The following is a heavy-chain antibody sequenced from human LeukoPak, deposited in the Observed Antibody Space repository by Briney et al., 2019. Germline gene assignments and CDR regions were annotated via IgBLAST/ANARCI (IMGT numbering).Heavy chain of an antibody. J-gene: IGHJ4*02. Sequence: GRSLRLSCAASGFTFSSYGMHWVRQAPGKGLEWVAVIWYDGSNKYYADSVKGRFTISRDNSKNTLYLQMNSLRAEDTAVYYCAKSSTITIFGALVDYWGQGTLVTVSS. D-gene: IGHD3-3*01. CDR3: AKSSTITIFGALVDY. CDR1: GFTFSSYG. CDR2: IWYDGSNK. V-gene: IGHV3-33*06.